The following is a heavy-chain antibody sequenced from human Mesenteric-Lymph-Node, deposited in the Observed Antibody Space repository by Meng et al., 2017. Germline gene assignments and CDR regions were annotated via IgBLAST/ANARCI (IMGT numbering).Heavy chain of an antibody. D-gene: IGHD4-11*01. J-gene: IGHJ6*02. CDR1: GYAFSNYA. CDR3: ARRRTTVTTKYYYGMDV. Sequence: GGSLRLSCAASGYAFSNYAMHWVRQAPGKGLEWVAYVWSDGSHENYGDSVKGRFTISKDNSRNTVYLQMNSLRAEDTAVYYCARRRTTVTTKYYYGMDVWGQGTTVTVSS. CDR2: VWSDGSHE. V-gene: IGHV3-33*01.